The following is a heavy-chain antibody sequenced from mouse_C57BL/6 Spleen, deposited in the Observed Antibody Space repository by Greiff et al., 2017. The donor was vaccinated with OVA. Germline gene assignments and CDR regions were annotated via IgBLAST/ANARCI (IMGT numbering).Heavy chain of an antibody. Sequence: QVQLKQSGPELVKPGASVKISCKASGYAFSSSWMNWVKQRPGKGLEWIGRIYPGDGDTNYNGKFKGKATLTADKSSSTAYMQLSSLTSEDSAVYFCASSSITTVVSDWFAYWGQGTLVTVSA. CDR3: ASSSITTVVSDWFAY. CDR2: IYPGDGDT. V-gene: IGHV1-82*01. D-gene: IGHD1-1*01. CDR1: GYAFSSSW. J-gene: IGHJ3*01.